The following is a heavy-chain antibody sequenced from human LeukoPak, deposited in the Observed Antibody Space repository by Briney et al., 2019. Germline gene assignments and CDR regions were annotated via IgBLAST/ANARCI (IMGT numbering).Heavy chain of an antibody. Sequence: KPSETLSLTCTVSGGSISSYYWSWIRQPPGKGLAWIGYIYYSGSTNYNPSLKSRVTISVDTSKNQFSLKLSSVTAADTAVYYCARVSKVVAATDYWGQGTLVTVSS. V-gene: IGHV4-59*12. CDR2: IYYSGST. D-gene: IGHD2-15*01. CDR1: GGSISSYY. CDR3: ARVSKVVAATDY. J-gene: IGHJ4*02.